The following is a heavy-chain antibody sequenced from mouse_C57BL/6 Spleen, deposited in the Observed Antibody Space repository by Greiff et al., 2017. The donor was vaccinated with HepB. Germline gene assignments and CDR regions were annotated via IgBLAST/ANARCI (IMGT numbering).Heavy chain of an antibody. V-gene: IGHV7-3*01. CDR3: ARSDGSSYNWYFDV. CDR2: IRNKANGYTT. D-gene: IGHD1-1*01. Sequence: EVKLVESGGGLVQPGGSLSLSCAASGFTFTDYYMSWVRQPPGKALEWLGFIRNKANGYTTEYSASVKGRFTISRDNSQSILYLQMNALRAEESAAYYGARSDGSSYNWYFDVWGTGTTVTVSS. CDR1: GFTFTDYY. J-gene: IGHJ1*03.